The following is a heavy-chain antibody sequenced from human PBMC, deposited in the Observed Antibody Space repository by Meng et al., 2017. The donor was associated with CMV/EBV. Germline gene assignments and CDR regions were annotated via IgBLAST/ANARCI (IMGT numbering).Heavy chain of an antibody. CDR3: ARVIYWGGWYSDL. D-gene: IGHD7-27*01. CDR1: GDSISTYY. Sequence: SETLSLTCTVSGDSISTYYWSWIRQPPGKGLEWIGYIYYSGSTNYNPSLKSRLSMSVDTSKKQFSLRLTSVTAADTAVYYCARVIYWGGWYSDLWGRGTLVTVSS. CDR2: IYYSGST. V-gene: IGHV4-59*01. J-gene: IGHJ2*01.